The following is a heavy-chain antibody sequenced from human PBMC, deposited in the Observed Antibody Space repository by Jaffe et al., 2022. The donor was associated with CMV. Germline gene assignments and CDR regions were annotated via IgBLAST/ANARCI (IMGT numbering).Heavy chain of an antibody. V-gene: IGHV4-34*01. Sequence: QVQLQQWGAGLLKPSETLSLTCAVYGGSFSGYYWSWIRQPPGKGLEWIGEINHSGSTNYNPSLKSRVTISVDTSKNQFSLKLSSVTAADTAVYYCARVAIRADGFDYWGQGTLVTVSS. CDR2: INHSGST. J-gene: IGHJ4*02. CDR1: GGSFSGYY. CDR3: ARVAIRADGFDY. D-gene: IGHD2-2*01.